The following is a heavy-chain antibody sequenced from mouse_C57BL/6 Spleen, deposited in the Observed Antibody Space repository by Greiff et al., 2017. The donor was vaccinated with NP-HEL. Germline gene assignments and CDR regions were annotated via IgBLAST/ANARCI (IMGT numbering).Heavy chain of an antibody. Sequence: EVQVVESGGGLVQPGGSLSLSCATSGFTFTDYYMSWVRQPPGKALEWLGFIRTKANGYTTEYSASVKGRFTISRDNSQSILYLQMNALRAEDGATYYCASPYDYSSSPWYFDVWGTGTTVTVSS. CDR3: ASPYDYSSSPWYFDV. V-gene: IGHV7-3*01. CDR2: IRTKANGYTT. CDR1: GFTFTDYY. D-gene: IGHD1-1*01. J-gene: IGHJ1*03.